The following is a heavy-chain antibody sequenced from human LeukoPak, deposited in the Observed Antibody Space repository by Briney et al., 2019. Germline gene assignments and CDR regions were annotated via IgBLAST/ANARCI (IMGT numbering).Heavy chain of an antibody. CDR1: GYTFTGYY. CDR2: INTNTGNP. CDR3: AKNGLGAVVKTD. J-gene: IGHJ4*02. D-gene: IGHD1-26*01. Sequence: ASVKVSCKAYGYTFTGYYMRCVRQAPGQGREWMGWINTNTGNPTYAQGFTGRIVFSLDTSVSTAYLQLSSLKAEDSAVYYCAKNGLGAVVKTDWGQGTLVTVSS. V-gene: IGHV7-4-1*02.